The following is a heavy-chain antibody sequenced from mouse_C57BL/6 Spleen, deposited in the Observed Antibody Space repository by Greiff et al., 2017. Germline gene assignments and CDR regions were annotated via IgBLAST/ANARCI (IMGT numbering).Heavy chain of an antibody. Sequence: VQGVESGPELVKPGASVKISCKASGYSFTSYYIHWVKQRPGQGLEWIGWIYPGSGNTKYNEKFKGKATLTADTSSSTAYMQLSSLTSEDSAVYYCARMDYGGYAMDYWGQGTSVTVSS. V-gene: IGHV1-66*01. CDR3: ARMDYGGYAMDY. CDR2: IYPGSGNT. CDR1: GYSFTSYY. D-gene: IGHD2-4*01. J-gene: IGHJ4*01.